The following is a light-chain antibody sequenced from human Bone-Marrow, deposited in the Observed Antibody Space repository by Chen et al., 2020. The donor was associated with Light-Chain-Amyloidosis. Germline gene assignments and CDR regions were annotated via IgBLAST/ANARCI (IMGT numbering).Light chain of an antibody. J-gene: IGKJ4*01. CDR3: QQLASYPLT. V-gene: IGKV1-9*01. CDR2: AAP. CDR1: QAISSY. Sequence: DIQLTQSPSFLSASVGDRVTITCRATQAISSYLAWYQQKPGKAPELLIYAAPTLQSDVPSRFSGSGSGPEFTLTISSLQPEDFATYYCQQLASYPLTFGGGIKVEI.